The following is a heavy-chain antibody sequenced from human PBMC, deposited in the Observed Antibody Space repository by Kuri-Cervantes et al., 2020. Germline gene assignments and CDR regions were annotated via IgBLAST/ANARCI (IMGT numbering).Heavy chain of an antibody. V-gene: IGHV3-33*01. CDR2: IWYDGSNK. Sequence: GGSLRLSCAASGFTFSSYGMHWVRQAPGKGLEWVAVIWYDGSNKYYADSVKGRFTISRDNSKNTLYLQMNSLRTEDTAVYYCGRGTDYGDYAGLDYWGQGTLVTVSS. J-gene: IGHJ4*02. D-gene: IGHD4-17*01. CDR1: GFTFSSYG. CDR3: GRGTDYGDYAGLDY.